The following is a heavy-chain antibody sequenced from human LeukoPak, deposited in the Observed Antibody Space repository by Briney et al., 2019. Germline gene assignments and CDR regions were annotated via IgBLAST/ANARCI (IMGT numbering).Heavy chain of an antibody. J-gene: IGHJ4*02. V-gene: IGHV4-30-4*01. CDR1: GGSISSGDYY. CDR2: IYYSGST. Sequence: SQTLSLTCTVSGGSISSGDYYWSWIRQPPGKGLEWIGYIYYSGSTYYNPSLKSRVTISVDTSKNQFSLKLSSVTAADTAVYYCARGLTYYDILTGHYMYYFDYWGQGTLVTVSS. CDR3: ARGLTYYDILTGHYMYYFDY. D-gene: IGHD3-9*01.